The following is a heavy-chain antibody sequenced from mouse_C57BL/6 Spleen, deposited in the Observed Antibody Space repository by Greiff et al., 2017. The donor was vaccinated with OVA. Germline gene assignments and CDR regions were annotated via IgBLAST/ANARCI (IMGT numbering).Heavy chain of an antibody. J-gene: IGHJ4*01. CDR3: AGHPLYSSYALDY. CDR2: INSDGGST. D-gene: IGHD1-3*01. V-gene: IGHV5-2*01. Sequence: DVLLVESGGGLVQPGESLKLSCESNEYEFPSHDMSWVRKTPEKRLELVAAINSDGGSTYYPDTLERRFIISRDKTKTTLYLQCSSLRSEDTALYYCAGHPLYSSYALDYWGQGTSVTVSS. CDR1: EYEFPSHD.